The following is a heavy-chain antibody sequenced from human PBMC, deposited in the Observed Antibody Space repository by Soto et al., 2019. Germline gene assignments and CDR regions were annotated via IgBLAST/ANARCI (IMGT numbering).Heavy chain of an antibody. CDR3: ARDSLLWFGELGSNYYYYGMDV. D-gene: IGHD3-10*01. Sequence: SETLSLTCTVSGGSISSRSYYWGWIRQPPGKGLEWIGSIYYSGSTYYNPSLKSRVTISVDTSKNQFSLKLSSVTAADTAVYYCARDSLLWFGELGSNYYYYGMDVWGQGTTVTVSS. CDR1: GGSISSRSYY. V-gene: IGHV4-39*02. J-gene: IGHJ6*02. CDR2: IYYSGST.